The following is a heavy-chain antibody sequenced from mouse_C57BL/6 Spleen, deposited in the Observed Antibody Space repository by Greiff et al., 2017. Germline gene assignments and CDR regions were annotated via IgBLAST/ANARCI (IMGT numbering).Heavy chain of an antibody. CDR2: IRNKANGYTT. CDR3: ASYYYGSSHYFDY. V-gene: IGHV7-3*01. Sequence: VQLKESGGGLVQPGGSLSLSCAASGFTFTDYYMSWVRQPPGKALEWLGFIRNKANGYTTEYSASVKGRFTISRDNSQSILYLQMNALRAEDSATYYCASYYYGSSHYFDYWGQGTTLTVSS. J-gene: IGHJ2*01. D-gene: IGHD1-1*01. CDR1: GFTFTDYY.